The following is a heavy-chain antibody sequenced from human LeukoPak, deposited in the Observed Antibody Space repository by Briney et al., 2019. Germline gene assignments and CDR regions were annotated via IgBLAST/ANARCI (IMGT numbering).Heavy chain of an antibody. CDR1: DDPINSGVYY. CDR3: ARVPYYYDSSGYWSYFDY. Sequence: PSETLSLTCTVSDDPINSGVYYWNWIRQPAGKGLEWIGHIYTSGTTTNSNPSLKSRVAISLDTSKNHFSLKLSSVTAADTAVYYCARVPYYYDSSGYWSYFDYWGQGTLVTVSS. D-gene: IGHD3-22*01. J-gene: IGHJ4*02. CDR2: IYTSGTTT. V-gene: IGHV4-61*09.